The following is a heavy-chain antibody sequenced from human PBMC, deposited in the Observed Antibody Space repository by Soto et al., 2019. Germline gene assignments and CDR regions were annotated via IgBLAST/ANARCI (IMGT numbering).Heavy chain of an antibody. CDR2: INHTGGT. J-gene: IGHJ5*02. CDR1: GGSVKGYY. Sequence: PSETLSLTCAVYGGSVKGYYWNWIRQPPGKGLELVGEINHTGGTHYNASLKSRVAMSVDTSKNQFSLRLSSVTAPGTALYDCATTITLFGLLVLPFDPWGQGT. V-gene: IGHV4-34*01. CDR3: ATTITLFGLLVLPFDP. D-gene: IGHD3-3*01.